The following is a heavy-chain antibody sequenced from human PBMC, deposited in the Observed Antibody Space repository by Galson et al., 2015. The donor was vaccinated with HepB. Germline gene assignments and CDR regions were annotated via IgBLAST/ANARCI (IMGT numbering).Heavy chain of an antibody. CDR3: AKDFNWPEGS. Sequence: SLRLSCAASGFIFSAFDMNWVRQAPGKGPEWVSNIHTSGDRTYYADSVEGRFTISRDNSKNTLYLQMNSLRAEDTAIYYRAKDFNWPEGSWGQGTLVTVSS. CDR1: GFIFSAFD. V-gene: IGHV3-23*01. J-gene: IGHJ5*02. CDR2: IHTSGDRT. D-gene: IGHD3-9*01.